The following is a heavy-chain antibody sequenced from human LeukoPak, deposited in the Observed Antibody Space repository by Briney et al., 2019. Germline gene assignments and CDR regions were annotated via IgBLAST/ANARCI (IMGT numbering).Heavy chain of an antibody. Sequence: SGGSLRLSCAASGFTFSTYSMIWVRQAPGKGLEWDSYISSSGTTIYYADSVKGRFTISRDNAKHSLYLQMNSLRDDDTAVYYCARVNMVGATHFDYWGQGTLVTVSS. CDR2: ISSSGTTI. V-gene: IGHV3-48*02. CDR1: GFTFSTYS. J-gene: IGHJ4*02. D-gene: IGHD1-26*01. CDR3: ARVNMVGATHFDY.